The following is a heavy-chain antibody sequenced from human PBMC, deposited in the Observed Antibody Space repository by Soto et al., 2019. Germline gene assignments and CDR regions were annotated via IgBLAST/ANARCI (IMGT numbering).Heavy chain of an antibody. V-gene: IGHV1-46*01. CDR3: ARGISGTYTALDF. D-gene: IGHD1-26*01. CDR2: INPNGGAT. Sequence: GASVKVSCKASGHRFTTYYLHWVRQAPGQGLEWMGMINPNGGATTYVQKFQGRVTMTTDTSTSTVYMELSSLRFDDTAIYYCARGISGTYTALDFWGQGALVTSPQ. J-gene: IGHJ4*02. CDR1: GHRFTTYY.